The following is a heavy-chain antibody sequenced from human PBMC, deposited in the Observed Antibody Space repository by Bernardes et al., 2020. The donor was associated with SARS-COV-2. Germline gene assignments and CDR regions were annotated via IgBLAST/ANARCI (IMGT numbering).Heavy chain of an antibody. CDR2: IYSGGST. Sequence: GGSLRLSCAASGFTFSNHLFSWFRQAPGKGLEWVSVIYSGGSTYYADSVKGRFTISRDNSKNTLYLQMNSLRAEDTAVYYCASPNPGATDAFDIWGQGTMVTVSS. D-gene: IGHD1-26*01. J-gene: IGHJ3*02. CDR1: GFTFSNHL. CDR3: ASPNPGATDAFDI. V-gene: IGHV3-53*01.